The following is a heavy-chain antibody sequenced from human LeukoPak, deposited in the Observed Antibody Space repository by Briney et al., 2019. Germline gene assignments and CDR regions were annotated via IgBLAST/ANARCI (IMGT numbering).Heavy chain of an antibody. J-gene: IGHJ4*02. Sequence: PSETLSLTCAVYGGSFSGYYWSWIRQPPGKGLEWIGEINHSGSTNYNPSLKSRVTISVDTSKNQFSLGLSSVTAADTAVYYCARGRLYYFDYWGQGTLVTVSS. CDR1: GGSFSGYY. CDR2: INHSGST. V-gene: IGHV4-34*01. CDR3: ARGRLYYFDY.